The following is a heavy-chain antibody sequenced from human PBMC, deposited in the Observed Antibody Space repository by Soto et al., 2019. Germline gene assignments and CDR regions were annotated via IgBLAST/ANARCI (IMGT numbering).Heavy chain of an antibody. CDR1: GFSFSTYG. D-gene: IGHD4-4*01. V-gene: IGHV3-30*18. J-gene: IGHJ6*02. Sequence: QVQLVESGGGVVQPGRSLRLSCAASGFSFSTYGMHWVRQAPGKGLERVAVVSFDAKNKYYIDSVEGRFTISRDNSKNMVYLQMNSLRREDTAVYYCAKESVESTYSYYGMDVWGPGTTVTVSS. CDR2: VSFDAKNK. CDR3: AKESVESTYSYYGMDV.